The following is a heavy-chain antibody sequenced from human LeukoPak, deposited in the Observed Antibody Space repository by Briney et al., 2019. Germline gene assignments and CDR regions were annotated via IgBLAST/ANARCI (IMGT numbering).Heavy chain of an antibody. J-gene: IGHJ4*02. CDR1: GGSISSNW. Sequence: SGTLSLTCAVSGGSISSNWWSWVRQPPGKGLEWIGEIDHSGSTYYNPSLKSRVTISVDTSRDQFSLKLSSVTAADTAVYYCARGRNNYGGNSEREYWGQGPLVPVSS. V-gene: IGHV4-4*02. CDR3: ARGRNNYGGNSEREY. CDR2: IDHSGST. D-gene: IGHD4-23*01.